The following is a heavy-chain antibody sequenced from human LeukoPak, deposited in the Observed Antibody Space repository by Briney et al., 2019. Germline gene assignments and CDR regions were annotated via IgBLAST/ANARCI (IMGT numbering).Heavy chain of an antibody. Sequence: GGSLRLSCAASGFTFSSYSMNWVRQAPGKGLEWVSSISSSSSYIYYADSVTGRFTISRDNAKNSLYLQMNSLGAEDTAVYYCARDDHYNYYYMDVWGKGTTVTVSS. CDR1: GFTFSSYS. J-gene: IGHJ6*03. CDR3: ARDDHYNYYYMDV. V-gene: IGHV3-21*01. CDR2: ISSSSSYI.